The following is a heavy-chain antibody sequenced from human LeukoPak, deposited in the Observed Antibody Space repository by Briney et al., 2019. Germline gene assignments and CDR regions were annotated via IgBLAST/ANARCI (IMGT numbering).Heavy chain of an antibody. CDR2: ISSNGGST. V-gene: IGHV3-64*01. CDR1: GFTFSSYA. CDR3: ARDNWNARDGAFDI. Sequence: PGGSLRLSCAASGFTFSSYAMHWVRQAPGKGLEYVSAISSNGGSTYYANSVKGRFTISRDNSKNTLYLQMGSLRAEDMAVYYCARDNWNARDGAFDIWGQGTMVTVSS. J-gene: IGHJ3*02. D-gene: IGHD1-1*01.